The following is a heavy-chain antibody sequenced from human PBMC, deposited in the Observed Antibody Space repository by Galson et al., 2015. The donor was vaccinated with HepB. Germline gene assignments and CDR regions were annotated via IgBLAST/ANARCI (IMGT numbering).Heavy chain of an antibody. CDR2: VSYDGGTK. CDR1: GVTLSNYG. J-gene: IGHJ6*02. CDR3: ARGGDDIVVLPAATYNYGMDV. V-gene: IGHV3-30*03. Sequence: SLRLSCAASGVTLSNYGMHWVRQAPGKGLEWVAVVSYDGGTKYYADSVKGRFTISRDNSKNTLYLQMNSLRAEDTALYFCARGGDDIVVLPAATYNYGMDVWGQGTTVIVSS. D-gene: IGHD2-2*01.